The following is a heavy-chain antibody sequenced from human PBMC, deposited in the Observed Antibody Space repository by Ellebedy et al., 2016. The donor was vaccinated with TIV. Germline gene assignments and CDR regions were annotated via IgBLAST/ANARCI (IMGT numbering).Heavy chain of an antibody. CDR1: GYTFTSYG. J-gene: IGHJ4*02. V-gene: IGHV1-18*04. CDR2: ISAYNGNT. Sequence: AASVKVSCKASGYTFTSYGINWVRQAPGQGLEWMGWISAYNGNTNYAQKLQGRVTMTTDTSTSTAYMELRGLRSDDTAVYYCARDGACGGDCYGDNYWGQGSLVTVSS. CDR3: ARDGACGGDCYGDNY. D-gene: IGHD2-21*02.